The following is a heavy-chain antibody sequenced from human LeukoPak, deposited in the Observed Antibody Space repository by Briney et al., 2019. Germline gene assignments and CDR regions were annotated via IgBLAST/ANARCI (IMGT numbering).Heavy chain of an antibody. CDR2: IYHNGRT. J-gene: IGHJ4*02. CDR3: ARGGTVTTRAFDY. V-gene: IGHV4-59*12. Sequence: SETLSLTCTVSGASFSNDYWSWVRQAPGKGLEWIGYIYHNGRTNYNPSLKSRITMSIDTSQNQFSLKLTSVTAADTAVYYCARGGTVTTRAFDYWGQGTLVTVSS. D-gene: IGHD4-17*01. CDR1: GASFSNDY.